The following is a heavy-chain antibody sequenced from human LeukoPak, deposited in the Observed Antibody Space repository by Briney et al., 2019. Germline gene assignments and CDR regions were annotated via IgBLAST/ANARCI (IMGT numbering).Heavy chain of an antibody. V-gene: IGHV3-23*01. CDR3: ARANILEWLFGAFDI. D-gene: IGHD3-3*01. J-gene: IGHJ3*02. Sequence: PGGSLRLSCAASGFTFSSYAMSWVRQAPGKGLEWVSAISGSGGSTYYADSVKGRFTISRDNAKNTLYLQMNSLRAEDTAVYYCARANILEWLFGAFDIWGQGTMVTVSS. CDR1: GFTFSSYA. CDR2: ISGSGGST.